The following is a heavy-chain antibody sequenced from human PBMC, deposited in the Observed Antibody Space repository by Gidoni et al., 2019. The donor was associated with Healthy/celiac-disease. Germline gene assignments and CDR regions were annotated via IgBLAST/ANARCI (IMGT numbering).Heavy chain of an antibody. CDR3: ARTFKHGYWFDP. Sequence: QVTLKEPGPVLVKPTETITLTCTVSGFSLSNARMGVSWIRKPPGKSLEWHAHIFLNEEKAYSTSLKSRLTIANDTAKSQLVLTMTNMDPVDTATYYCARTFKHGYWFDPWGQGTLVTVSS. CDR1: GFSLSNARMG. J-gene: IGHJ5*02. V-gene: IGHV2-26*01. CDR2: IFLNEEK.